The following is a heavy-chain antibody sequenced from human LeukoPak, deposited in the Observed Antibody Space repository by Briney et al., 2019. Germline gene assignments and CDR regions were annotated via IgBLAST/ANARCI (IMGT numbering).Heavy chain of an antibody. V-gene: IGHV4-34*01. CDR3: ARVGWDPDY. CDR2: INQSGST. Sequence: PSETLSLTCAVYGGSFSGYYWSWIRQPPGKGLEWIGEINQSGSTNYNPSLKSRVTISVDTSKNQFSLKLSSVTAADTAVYYCARVGWDPDYWGQGTLVTVSS. J-gene: IGHJ4*02. D-gene: IGHD1-26*01. CDR1: GGSFSGYY.